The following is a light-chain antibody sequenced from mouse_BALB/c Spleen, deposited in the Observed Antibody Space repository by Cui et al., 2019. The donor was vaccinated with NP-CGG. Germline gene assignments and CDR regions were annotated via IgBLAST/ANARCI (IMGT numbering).Light chain of an antibody. Sequence: QPFLTQNFALTTSPGETVTLTCRSSTGAVTTSNYANWVQEKPDHLFTGLIGGTKNRAQGVPARFSGSLIGDKAALTITGTQTEDETIYFCALWYSNHWVFGGGTKLTVL. CDR2: GTK. V-gene: IGLV1*01. J-gene: IGLJ1*01. CDR3: ALWYSNHWV. CDR1: TGAVTTSNY.